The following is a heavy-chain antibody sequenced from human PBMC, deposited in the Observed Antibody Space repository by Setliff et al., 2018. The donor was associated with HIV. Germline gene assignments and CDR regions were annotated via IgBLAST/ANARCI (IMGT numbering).Heavy chain of an antibody. CDR1: GFTFSSYA. J-gene: IGHJ4*02. Sequence: GGSLRLSCATYGFTFSSYAMYWVRQAPGKGLEYVSAINSSGGSTYYADSVKGRFTISRDNSKSTVYLQMGSLRAEDMAVYYCARVRVAAVAPYFDFWGQGALVTVSS. CDR2: INSSGGST. D-gene: IGHD6-13*01. V-gene: IGHV3-64*02. CDR3: ARVRVAAVAPYFDF.